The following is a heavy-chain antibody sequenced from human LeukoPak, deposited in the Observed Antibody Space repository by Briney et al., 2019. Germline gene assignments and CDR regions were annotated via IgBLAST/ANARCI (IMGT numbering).Heavy chain of an antibody. CDR2: IYYSGST. Sequence: SETLSLTCTVSGGSISSSNYYWGWIRQPPGKGLEWIGNIYYSGSTYYNPSLKSRVTISVDTSKNQFSLKLSSVTAADTAVYYCARQSATMVRGVIIPYYYYYYMDVWGKGTTVTISS. CDR1: GGSISSSNYY. V-gene: IGHV4-39*01. D-gene: IGHD3-10*01. J-gene: IGHJ6*03. CDR3: ARQSATMVRGVIIPYYYYYYMDV.